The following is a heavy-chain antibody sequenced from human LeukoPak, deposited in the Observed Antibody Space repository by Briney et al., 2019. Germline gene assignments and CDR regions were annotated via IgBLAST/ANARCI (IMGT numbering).Heavy chain of an antibody. J-gene: IGHJ4*02. Sequence: SETLSLTCIVSGGSISNSYWSWIRQPPGKGLEWIAYIYYTGNTKYNPSLKSRVTISVDTSKNQFSLKLSSVTAADTAVYYCARDSGSSPTFDYWGQGTLVTVSS. CDR3: ARDSGSSPTFDY. CDR1: GGSISNSY. CDR2: IYYTGNT. V-gene: IGHV4-59*01. D-gene: IGHD1-26*01.